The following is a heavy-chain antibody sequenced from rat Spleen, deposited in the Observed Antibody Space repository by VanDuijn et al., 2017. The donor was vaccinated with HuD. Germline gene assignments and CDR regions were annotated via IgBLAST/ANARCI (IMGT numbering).Heavy chain of an antibody. CDR1: GFTFSNYG. J-gene: IGHJ2*01. CDR3: ARQAWGVNYFDY. Sequence: EVQLVESDGGLVQPGRSLKLSCAASGFTFSNYGMAWVRQTPTKGLEWVASISTGGGNTYYRDSVKGRFTVSRDNAKSTLYLHMDSLRSEDTATYYCARQAWGVNYFDYWGQGVMVTVSS. CDR2: ISTGGGNT. V-gene: IGHV5S13*01. D-gene: IGHD5-1*01.